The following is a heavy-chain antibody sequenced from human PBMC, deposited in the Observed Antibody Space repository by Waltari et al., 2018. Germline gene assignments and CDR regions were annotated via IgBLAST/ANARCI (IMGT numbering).Heavy chain of an antibody. CDR3: AREVLPNATIWRSYFDY. D-gene: IGHD5-12*01. CDR2: IYTGRHP. CDR1: VASISSYY. J-gene: IGHJ4*02. V-gene: IGHV4-4*07. Sequence: QVQLQESGPGLVKPSETLSLTCTVSVASISSYYWSWIRPPAGKGLEYTGRIYTGRHPNYNPSLESRVTMSIDTSKNEFSLKLSSVTAADTAVYYCAREVLPNATIWRSYFDYWGQGSLVTVSS.